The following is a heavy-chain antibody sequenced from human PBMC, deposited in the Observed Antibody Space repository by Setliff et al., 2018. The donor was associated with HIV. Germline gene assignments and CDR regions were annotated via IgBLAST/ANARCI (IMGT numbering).Heavy chain of an antibody. Sequence: GGSLRLSCAASGFTFDDYGMSWVRQAPGKGLEWVSGINWNGGSTGYADSVKGRFTISRDNAKNSLYLQMNSLRAEDTALYYCARTREYYYGSGSPPSYYYMDVWGKGTTVTVSS. CDR1: GFTFDDYG. CDR3: ARTREYYYGSGSPPSYYYMDV. V-gene: IGHV3-20*04. D-gene: IGHD3-10*01. J-gene: IGHJ6*03. CDR2: INWNGGST.